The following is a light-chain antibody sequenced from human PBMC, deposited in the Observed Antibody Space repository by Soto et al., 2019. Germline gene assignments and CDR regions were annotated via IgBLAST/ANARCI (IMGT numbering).Light chain of an antibody. J-gene: IGKJ3*01. CDR2: GAS. CDR3: PQLNSFPIP. V-gene: IGKV1-9*01. Sequence: IQLTQSPSSLSASVGDRVTISCRASQGIANFLAWYQQKPGKAPKLLIYGASTLQSGVPSRFSGSGSGTAFTLTISSLQPEDFATYYCPQLNSFPIPFGPGTKVDIK. CDR1: QGIANF.